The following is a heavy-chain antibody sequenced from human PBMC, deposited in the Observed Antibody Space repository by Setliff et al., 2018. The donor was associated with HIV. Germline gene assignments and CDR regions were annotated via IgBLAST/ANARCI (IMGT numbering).Heavy chain of an antibody. CDR1: GGSISSSSYY. V-gene: IGHV4-39*07. Sequence: SETLSLTCTVSGGSISSSSYYWGWIRQPPGKGLEWIGSMYYTGSSYYNPSLKSRVTISVDTSKNQFSLRLSSVTAADTAVYYCARGGGPDTNFDSWGRGTLVTVSS. CDR3: ARGGGPDTNFDS. CDR2: MYYTGSS. J-gene: IGHJ4*02.